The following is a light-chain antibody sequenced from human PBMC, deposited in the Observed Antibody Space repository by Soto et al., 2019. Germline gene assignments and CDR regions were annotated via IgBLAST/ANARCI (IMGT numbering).Light chain of an antibody. CDR1: SSAVGGYDS. J-gene: IGLJ3*02. Sequence: QSALTQPASVSGSPGQSITISCTGTSSAVGGYDSVSWYQQHPGKAPKLMIYEVSNRPSGVSNRFSGSKSGNTASLTISGLQAEDEADYFCSSYTIRSTLVFGGGTKVTVL. CDR3: SSYTIRSTLV. V-gene: IGLV2-14*01. CDR2: EVS.